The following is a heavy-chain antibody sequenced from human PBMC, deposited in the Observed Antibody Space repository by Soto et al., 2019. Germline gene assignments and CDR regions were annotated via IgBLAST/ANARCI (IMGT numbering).Heavy chain of an antibody. V-gene: IGHV4-59*08. CDR2: IYHAGNT. CDR1: GDSITAYY. CDR3: ARLNYYFHH. J-gene: IGHJ4*02. Sequence: QVQLQESGPGLVKDSETLSLTCSVSGDSITAYYWSWIRQSPGKGLEWIGYIYHAGNTNYTPSLRGRVTMSVDTSRNRFSLKLKSVTAADTAIYYCARLNYYFHHWGQGTLVTVSS. D-gene: IGHD1-20*01.